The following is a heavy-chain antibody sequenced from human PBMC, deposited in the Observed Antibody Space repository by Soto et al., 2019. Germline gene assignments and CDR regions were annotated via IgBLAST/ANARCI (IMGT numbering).Heavy chain of an antibody. Sequence: QVQLVQSGAEVKKPGSSVKVSCKASGGTFSSYTISWVRQAPGQGLEWMGRIIPILGIANYAQKFQGRVTITADKSTSTAYMELSSLRSEDTAVYYCARGFVEYYFDYWGQGTLVTVSS. D-gene: IGHD3-10*01. V-gene: IGHV1-69*02. J-gene: IGHJ4*02. CDR3: ARGFVEYYFDY. CDR2: IIPILGIA. CDR1: GGTFSSYT.